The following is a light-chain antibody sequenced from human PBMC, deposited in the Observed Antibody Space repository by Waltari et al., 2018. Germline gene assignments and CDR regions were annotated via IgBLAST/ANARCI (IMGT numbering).Light chain of an antibody. V-gene: IGKV4-1*01. CDR2: WAS. Sequence: DIGMTQSPDSLAVSLGERATINCKSSKSVLYSSNNKNYLAWYQQKPGQPPKLLIYWASTRESGVPDRFSGSGSGTDFTLTISSLQAEDVAVYYCQQYYSTPMYTFGQGTKLEIK. J-gene: IGKJ2*01. CDR1: KSVLYSSNNKNY. CDR3: QQYYSTPMYT.